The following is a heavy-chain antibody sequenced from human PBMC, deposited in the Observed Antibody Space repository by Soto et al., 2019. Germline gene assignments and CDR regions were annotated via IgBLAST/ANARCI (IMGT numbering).Heavy chain of an antibody. CDR2: IKQDGSEK. Sequence: GGSLRLSCAASGFTVSSNCMSWVRQAPGKGLEWVANIKQDGSEKYYVDSVKGRFTISRDNAKNSLYLQMNSLRAEDTAVYYCARVGGRAFDIWGQGTMVTVSS. D-gene: IGHD2-15*01. CDR1: GFTVSSNC. J-gene: IGHJ3*02. CDR3: ARVGGRAFDI. V-gene: IGHV3-7*01.